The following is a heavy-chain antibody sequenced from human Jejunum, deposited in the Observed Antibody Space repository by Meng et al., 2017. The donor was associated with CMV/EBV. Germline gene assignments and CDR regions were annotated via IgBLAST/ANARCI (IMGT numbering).Heavy chain of an antibody. CDR2: IYHSGRT. CDR3: TTLYGDSIS. V-gene: IGHV4-4*02. J-gene: IGHJ4*02. CDR1: GGSIRNDQW. D-gene: IGHD4-17*01. Sequence: QLRESGPGLVKPSGTLSLTCDVSGGSIRNDQWWSWGRQAPGKGLEWIGEIYHSGRTNYNPSVKSRVSMSVDKSQNHFSLRLSSVTAADTAVYYCTTLYGDSISWGQGTLVTVSS.